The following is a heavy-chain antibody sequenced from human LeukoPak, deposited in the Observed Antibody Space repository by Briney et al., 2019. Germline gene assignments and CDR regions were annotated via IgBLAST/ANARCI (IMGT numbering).Heavy chain of an antibody. D-gene: IGHD3-22*01. V-gene: IGHV1-69*04. CDR3: ARDRTGYYYDSSGHDAFDI. CDR1: GGTLSSYA. Sequence: SVKVSCKASGGTLSSYAFSWVRQAPGQGLEWMGRIIPILGTANYAQTFQGRVTTTADKSTSTAYMELSSLRSGDTAVYYCARDRTGYYYDSSGHDAFDIWGQGTMVTVSS. J-gene: IGHJ3*02. CDR2: IIPILGTA.